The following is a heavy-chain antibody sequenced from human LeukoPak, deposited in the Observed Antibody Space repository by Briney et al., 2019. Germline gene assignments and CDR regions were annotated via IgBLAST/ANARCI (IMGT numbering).Heavy chain of an antibody. CDR3: GKEWGFYRLLDF. CDR2: VHLDGRT. V-gene: IGHV4-4*02. Sequence: SETLSLTCDVSGDTLTSTNWWTGVRQPPGKGLEWIGEVHLDGRTNYNPSLKRRLIMSVDLPENPISLKLTSVTDAHMVLCDCGKEWGFYRLLDFSGQGTLVTVSS. D-gene: IGHD1-14*01. J-gene: IGHJ4*02. CDR1: GDTLTSTNW.